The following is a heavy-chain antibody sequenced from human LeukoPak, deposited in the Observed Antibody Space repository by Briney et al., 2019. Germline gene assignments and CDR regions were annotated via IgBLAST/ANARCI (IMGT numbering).Heavy chain of an antibody. CDR3: AKGLRFGEIDYYYYYSMDV. Sequence: GGSLRLSCAASGFTFSSYSMNWVRQAPGKGLEWVSSISSSSSYIYYADSVKGRFTISRDNAKNSLYLQMNSLRAEDTAVYYCAKGLRFGEIDYYYYYSMDVWGQGTTVTVSS. V-gene: IGHV3-21*01. J-gene: IGHJ6*02. CDR1: GFTFSSYS. D-gene: IGHD3-10*01. CDR2: ISSSSSYI.